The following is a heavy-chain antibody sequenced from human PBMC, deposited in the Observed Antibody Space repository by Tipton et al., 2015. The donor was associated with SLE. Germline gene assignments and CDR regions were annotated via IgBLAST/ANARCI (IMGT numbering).Heavy chain of an antibody. CDR2: FYYSGST. Sequence: GLVKPSETLSLTCTVSGGSISSSTYYWGWIRQSPGKGLEWIGYFYYSGSTDYNPSLESRVTISVDTSKNQFSLKMTSVTPADTAVYYCARRRFQSASDYWGQGTLVSVSS. D-gene: IGHD2-21*01. J-gene: IGHJ4*02. CDR3: ARRRFQSASDY. V-gene: IGHV4-61*05. CDR1: GGSISSSTYY.